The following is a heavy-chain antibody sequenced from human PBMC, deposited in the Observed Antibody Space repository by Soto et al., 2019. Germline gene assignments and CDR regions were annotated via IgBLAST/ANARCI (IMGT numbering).Heavy chain of an antibody. CDR3: TTGSVEGI. CDR1: GFSFNEAW. CDR2: IKTSAGGGAT. Sequence: EVQLVESAGGLVKPGGSLRLSCVASGFSFNEAWMNWVRQAPGQGLEWVGRIKTSAGGGATNYAAPGQGRFTISRDDSKNTLYLHMNSLRTEDTALYYCTTGSVEGIWGQGTTVLVSS. J-gene: IGHJ6*02. D-gene: IGHD2-15*01. V-gene: IGHV3-15*07.